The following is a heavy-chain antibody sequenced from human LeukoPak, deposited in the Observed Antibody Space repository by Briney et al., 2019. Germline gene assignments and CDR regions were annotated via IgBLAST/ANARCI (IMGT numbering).Heavy chain of an antibody. CDR3: ARAGTVEMTPLDY. V-gene: IGHV1-2*04. CDR1: GYTFTGYY. Sequence: ASVKVSCKASGYTFTGYYMHWVRQAPGQGLEWMGWINLNSGGTNYAQKFQGWITMTRDTSISTAYMELSRLRSDDTAVYYCARAGTVEMTPLDYWGQGTLVTVSS. D-gene: IGHD5-24*01. CDR2: INLNSGGT. J-gene: IGHJ4*02.